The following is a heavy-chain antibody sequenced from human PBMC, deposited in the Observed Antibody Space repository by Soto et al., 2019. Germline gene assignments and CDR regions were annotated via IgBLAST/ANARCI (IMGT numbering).Heavy chain of an antibody. J-gene: IGHJ6*03. V-gene: IGHV4-34*01. CDR3: ARGRVVVAANPNYYYYMDV. Sequence: SETLSLTCAVYGGSFSGYYWSWIRQPPGKGLEWIGEINHSGSTNYNPSLKSRVTISVDTSKNQFSLKLSSVTAADTAVYYCARGRVVVAANPNYYYYMDVWGKGTTVTVSS. D-gene: IGHD2-15*01. CDR2: INHSGST. CDR1: GGSFSGYY.